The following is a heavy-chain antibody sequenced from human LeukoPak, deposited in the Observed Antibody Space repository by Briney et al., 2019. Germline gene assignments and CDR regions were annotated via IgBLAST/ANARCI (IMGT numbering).Heavy chain of an antibody. V-gene: IGHV4-34*01. CDR2: IYHSGST. Sequence: EAPSLTLAVFGGSFCGYFWRWIRPPPREGLEWVGEIYHSGSTNHNPPLKSRVTISVDTSKNQCSLKLSSVTAADTAVYYCARGTASSRVVVVAARVYCFDYWGQGTLVTVSS. CDR1: GGSFCGYF. CDR3: ARGTASSRVVVVAARVYCFDY. J-gene: IGHJ4*02. D-gene: IGHD2-15*01.